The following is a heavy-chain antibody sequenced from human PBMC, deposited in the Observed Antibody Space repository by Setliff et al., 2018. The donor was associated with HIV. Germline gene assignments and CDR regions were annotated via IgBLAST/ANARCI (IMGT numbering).Heavy chain of an antibody. CDR3: ARMWSYYDFWSGYYY. J-gene: IGHJ4*02. D-gene: IGHD3-3*01. V-gene: IGHV3-21*01. CDR1: GFTFSSYS. Sequence: GGSLRLSCAASGFTFSSYSMNWVRQAPGKGLEWVSSISSSSSYIYYADSVKGRFTISRDNAKNSLYLQMNSLRAEDTAVYYCARMWSYYDFWSGYYYWGQGTLVTAPQ. CDR2: ISSSSSYI.